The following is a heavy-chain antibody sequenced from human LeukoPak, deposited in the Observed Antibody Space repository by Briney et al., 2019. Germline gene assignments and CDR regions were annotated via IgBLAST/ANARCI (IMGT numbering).Heavy chain of an antibody. D-gene: IGHD6-19*01. CDR3: AKGLRVAVAADY. V-gene: IGHV3-23*01. CDR1: GFTFSSYG. J-gene: IGHJ4*02. Sequence: SGGSLRLSCAASGFTFSSYGMSWVRQAPGKGLEWVSAISGSGGSTYYADSVKGRFTISRDNSKNTLYLQMNSLRAEDTAVYYCAKGLRVAVAADYWGQGTLVTVSS. CDR2: ISGSGGST.